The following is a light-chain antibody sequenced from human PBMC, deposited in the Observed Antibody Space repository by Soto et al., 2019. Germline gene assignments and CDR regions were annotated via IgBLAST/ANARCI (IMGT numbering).Light chain of an antibody. CDR3: QQSYPATGT. J-gene: IGKJ1*01. CDR1: QTIKTY. Sequence: DIQMTQSPSPLSASVGESGTITCRASQTIKTYLNWYRHKPGKAPELLIYDASRLQSGVAARFSGSGSGTYCILTTRSLQPDDLATYYCQQSYPATGTFGQGTKVEI. CDR2: DAS. V-gene: IGKV1-39*01.